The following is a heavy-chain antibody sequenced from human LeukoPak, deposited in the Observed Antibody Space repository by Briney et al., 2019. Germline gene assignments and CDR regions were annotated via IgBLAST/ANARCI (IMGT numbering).Heavy chain of an antibody. J-gene: IGHJ3*02. D-gene: IGHD2-8*01. CDR2: IYHSGST. CDR3: ATGTSKVYDAFDI. CDR1: GGSISSGGYS. V-gene: IGHV4-30-2*01. Sequence: SETLSLTCAVSGGSISSGGYSWSWIRQPPGKGLEWIGYIYHSGSTYYNPSLESRVTISVDRSKNQFSLKLSSVTAADTAVYYCATGTSKVYDAFDIWGQGTMVTVSS.